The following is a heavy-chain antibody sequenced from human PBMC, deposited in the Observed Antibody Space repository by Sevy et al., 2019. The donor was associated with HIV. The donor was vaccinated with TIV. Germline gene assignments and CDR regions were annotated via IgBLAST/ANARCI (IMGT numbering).Heavy chain of an antibody. CDR2: ISAYNGNT. CDR3: PRDGYCSGGSSYPNYYYGMDV. Sequence: ATVKVSCKASGYTFTSYGISWVRQAPGQGLEWMGWISAYNGNTNYAQKLQGRVTMTTDTSTSTAYMELRSLRSDDTAVYYCPRDGYCSGGSSYPNYYYGMDVWGQGTTVTVSS. D-gene: IGHD2-15*01. J-gene: IGHJ6*02. V-gene: IGHV1-18*01. CDR1: GYTFTSYG.